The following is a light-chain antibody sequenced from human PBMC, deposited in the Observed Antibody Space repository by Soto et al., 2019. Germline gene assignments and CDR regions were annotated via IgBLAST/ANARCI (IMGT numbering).Light chain of an antibody. CDR2: GAS. CDR1: QSVDIN. CDR3: QQYKNWPRT. V-gene: IGKV3-15*01. J-gene: IGKJ1*01. Sequence: EIGMTQSPCTLSLSPGDTATLSCRASQSVDINLAWYQQKPGQAPRLVIYGASTRATDMPGTFSGSGSGTEFTLTISSLQSEDFGVYYCQQYKNWPRTFGQGTKVDIK.